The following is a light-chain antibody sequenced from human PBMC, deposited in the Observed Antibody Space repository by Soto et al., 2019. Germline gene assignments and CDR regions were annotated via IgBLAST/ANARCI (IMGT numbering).Light chain of an antibody. CDR1: SSDVGGYNY. CDR3: SSYAGSNNFV. J-gene: IGLJ1*01. CDR2: EVS. V-gene: IGLV2-8*01. Sequence: QSVLTQPPSASGSPGQSVTISCTGTSSDVGGYNYVSWYQQHQGKAPKLMIYEVSKRPSGVPDRFSASKSGNTASLTVSGLQAEDEADYYCSSYAGSNNFVFGTGTKVPVL.